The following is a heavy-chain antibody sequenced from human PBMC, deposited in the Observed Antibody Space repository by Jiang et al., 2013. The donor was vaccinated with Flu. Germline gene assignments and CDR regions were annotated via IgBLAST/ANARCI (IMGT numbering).Heavy chain of an antibody. CDR3: ARGGRRLDRPSVLEY. J-gene: IGHJ4*02. CDR1: GYTFGNFD. Sequence: QLVESGAEVKKPGASMKVSCKASGYTFGNFDINWVRQAPGQGLEWLGWMNPSSGTRVYAPKFQGRVTMTRNTSITTAYLELTNLRNEDSAVYYCARGGRRLDRPSVLEYWGQGTLFTVSS. D-gene: IGHD3-3*01. V-gene: IGHV1-8*01. CDR2: MNPSSGTR.